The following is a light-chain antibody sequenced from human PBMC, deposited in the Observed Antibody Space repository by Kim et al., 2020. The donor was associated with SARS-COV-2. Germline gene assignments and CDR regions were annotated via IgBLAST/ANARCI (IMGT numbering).Light chain of an antibody. Sequence: QSALTQPASVSGSLGQSITISCTGSSSDVGAGHYVSWYRLHPGKAPKLMIYDVTLRPSGVSNRFSGSKSGDTASLTISGLQAEDEADYYCSTYTDSVMFGGGTQLTVL. V-gene: IGLV2-14*03. CDR1: SSDVGAGHY. J-gene: IGLJ3*02. CDR2: DVT. CDR3: STYTDSVM.